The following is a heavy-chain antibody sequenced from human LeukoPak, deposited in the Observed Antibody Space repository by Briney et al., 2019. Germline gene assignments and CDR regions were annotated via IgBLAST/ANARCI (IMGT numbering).Heavy chain of an antibody. Sequence: PGGSLRLSCAASGFTFSSYAMSWVRQAPGKGLEWVSAISGSGGSTYYADSVKGRFTISRDNAKNTLYLQMNSLRAEDTAVYYCARDGEYYDFWNPPPSDAFDIWGQGTMVTVSS. CDR3: ARDGEYYDFWNPPPSDAFDI. V-gene: IGHV3-23*01. CDR2: ISGSGGST. J-gene: IGHJ3*02. CDR1: GFTFSSYA. D-gene: IGHD3-3*01.